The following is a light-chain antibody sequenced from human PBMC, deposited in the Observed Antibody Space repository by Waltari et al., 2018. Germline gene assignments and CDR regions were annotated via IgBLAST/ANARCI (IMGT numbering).Light chain of an antibody. CDR2: LEGSGSY. V-gene: IGLV4-60*03. CDR3: ETWDRYTWV. CDR1: SGPSDYI. J-gene: IGLJ3*02. Sequence: QPVLTQSSSASASLGSSVKLSCTLSSGPSDYIIAWHQQQPGKAPRYWMRLEGSGSYNKGSGVPARFSGSSSGADRYLTISNLQSEDEADYCCETWDRYTWVFGGGTKLTVL.